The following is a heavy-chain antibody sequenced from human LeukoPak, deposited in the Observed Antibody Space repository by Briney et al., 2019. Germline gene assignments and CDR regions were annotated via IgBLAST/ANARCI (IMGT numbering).Heavy chain of an antibody. CDR2: ISPSGST. J-gene: IGHJ3*02. CDR3: ARGKGFDI. Sequence: SETLSLTCTVSGYSISSGHYWGWIRQPPGKGLEWIGSISPSGSTYYNPSLKSRVIISVDTSKNQFSLKLSSVTAADTAVYYCARGKGFDIWGQGTMVTVSS. V-gene: IGHV4-38-2*02. CDR1: GYSISSGHY.